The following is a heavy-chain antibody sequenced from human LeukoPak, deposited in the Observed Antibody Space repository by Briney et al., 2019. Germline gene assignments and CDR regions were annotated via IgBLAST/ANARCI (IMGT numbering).Heavy chain of an antibody. CDR1: GYTLTELS. CDR3: ATAGSDYYDSSGYPFDY. Sequence: ASVKVSCKVSGYTLTELSMHWVRQAPGKGLEWMGGFDPEDGETIYAQKFQGRVTMTEDTSTDTAYMELNSLRSEDTAVYYCATAGSDYYDSSGYPFDYWGQGTLVTVSS. CDR2: FDPEDGET. V-gene: IGHV1-24*01. D-gene: IGHD3-22*01. J-gene: IGHJ4*02.